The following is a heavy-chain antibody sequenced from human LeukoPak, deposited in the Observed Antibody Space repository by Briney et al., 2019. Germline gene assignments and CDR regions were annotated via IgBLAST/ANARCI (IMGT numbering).Heavy chain of an antibody. J-gene: IGHJ5*02. D-gene: IGHD3-22*01. V-gene: IGHV1-8*03. CDR1: GYTFTSYD. CDR2: MNPNSGNT. CDR3: ARGWFPFFTMTESDWFDP. Sequence: GASVKVSCKASGYTFTSYDINWVRQATGQGLEWMAWMNPNSGNTGYAQKFQGRVTITRNTSISTAHMELSSLRSEDTAVYYCARGWFPFFTMTESDWFDPWGQGTLVTVSS.